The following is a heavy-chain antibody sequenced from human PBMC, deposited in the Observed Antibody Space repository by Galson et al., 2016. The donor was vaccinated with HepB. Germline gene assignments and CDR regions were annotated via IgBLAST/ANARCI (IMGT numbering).Heavy chain of an antibody. V-gene: IGHV4-61*01. CDR2: IYSSGST. D-gene: IGHD3-22*01. CDR3: AALYYENSGYL. Sequence: SETLSLTCTVSGGSVNSGSYYWSWIRQPPGKGLEWIGYIYSSGSTNYTPSLKCRVTISFDTSKNQFSLKLNAVTAADTAVFYCAALYYENSGYLWGQGTLVTVSS. CDR1: GGSVNSGSYY. J-gene: IGHJ4*02.